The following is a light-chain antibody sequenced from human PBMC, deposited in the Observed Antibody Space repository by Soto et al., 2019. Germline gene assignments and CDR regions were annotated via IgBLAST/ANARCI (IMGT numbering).Light chain of an antibody. J-gene: IGLJ3*02. CDR3: CSYAGSSTWV. CDR1: SSDVGSYNL. V-gene: IGLV2-23*01. Sequence: QSALTQPASVSGSPGQSSTISCTGTSSDVGSYNLVSWYQLHPGKAPKLMIYEGSKRPSGVSNRFSGSKSGNTASLTISGLQAEDEADYYCCSYAGSSTWVFGGGTQLTVL. CDR2: EGS.